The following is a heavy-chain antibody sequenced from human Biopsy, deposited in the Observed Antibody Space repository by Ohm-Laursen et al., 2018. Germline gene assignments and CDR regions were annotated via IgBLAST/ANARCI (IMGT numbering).Heavy chain of an antibody. J-gene: IGHJ4*02. D-gene: IGHD3-3*01. V-gene: IGHV4-59*12. CDR2: IYFTGRT. CDR1: GDSISSYY. Sequence: GTLSLTCTVSGDSISSYYWSWIRQPPGKALEWIGYIYFTGRTSYNPSLKSRVTMSVNTSKKQFSLRLSSVTAADTAVYYCARARIKTSGVLIPETYYFDSWGQGTLVTVSS. CDR3: ARARIKTSGVLIPETYYFDS.